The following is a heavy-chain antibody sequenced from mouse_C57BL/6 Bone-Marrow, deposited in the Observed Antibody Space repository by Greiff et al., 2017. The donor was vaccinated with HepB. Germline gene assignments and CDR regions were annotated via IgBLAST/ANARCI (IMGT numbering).Heavy chain of an antibody. Sequence: QVQLKESGAELVRPGASVTLSCKASGYTFTDYEMHWVKQTPVHGLEWIGAIDPETGGTAYNQKFKGKAILTADKSFSTAYMELRSLTSEDSAVYYCTRNYGSSFDYWGQGTTLTVSS. V-gene: IGHV1-15*01. D-gene: IGHD1-1*01. CDR3: TRNYGSSFDY. J-gene: IGHJ2*01. CDR2: IDPETGGT. CDR1: GYTFTDYE.